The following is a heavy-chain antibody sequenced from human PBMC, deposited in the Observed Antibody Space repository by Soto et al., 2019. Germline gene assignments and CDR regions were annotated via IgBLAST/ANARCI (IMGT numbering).Heavy chain of an antibody. V-gene: IGHV4-59*08. CDR2: IYYSGST. Sequence: SETLSLTCSLSGGSISSYYWSWIRQPPGRGLEWIGYIYYSGSTNYNPSLKSRVTISVDTSKNQFSLKLSSVTAADTAVYYCARHVGSGSSWFDPWGQGILVTVSS. J-gene: IGHJ5*02. D-gene: IGHD1-26*01. CDR3: ARHVGSGSSWFDP. CDR1: GGSISSYY.